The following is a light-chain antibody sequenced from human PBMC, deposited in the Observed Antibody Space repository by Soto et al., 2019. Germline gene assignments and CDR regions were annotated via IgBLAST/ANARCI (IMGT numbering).Light chain of an antibody. Sequence: QSVLTQPPSVSGAPGQRVTISCTGTSSNIGAGYDVHWYQQFPGTAPKLLIYGDNNRPSGVPDRFSGSKSGTSASLAITGLQAEEEADYYCQSYDSSLSGSAVFGGGTQLTVL. CDR2: GDN. V-gene: IGLV1-40*01. CDR1: SSNIGAGYD. J-gene: IGLJ7*01. CDR3: QSYDSSLSGSAV.